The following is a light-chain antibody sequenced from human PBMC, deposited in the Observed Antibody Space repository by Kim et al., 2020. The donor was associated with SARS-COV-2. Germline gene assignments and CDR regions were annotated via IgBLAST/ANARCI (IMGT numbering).Light chain of an antibody. CDR3: QAWDSSTAV. J-gene: IGLJ3*02. CDR2: QDS. Sequence: VSPGQTASITCSGEKLGDKYACWYQQKPGQAPVLVIYQDSKRPSGIPERFSGSNSGNTATLTISGTQAMDEADYYCQAWDSSTAVFGGGTQLTVL. CDR1: KLGDKY. V-gene: IGLV3-1*01.